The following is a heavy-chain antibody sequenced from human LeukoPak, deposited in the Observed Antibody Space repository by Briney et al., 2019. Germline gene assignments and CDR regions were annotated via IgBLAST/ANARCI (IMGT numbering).Heavy chain of an antibody. CDR2: INHSGST. J-gene: IGHJ6*03. CDR3: ARAVGILTGYWYYYYYMDV. Sequence: SETLSLTCAVYGGSFSGYYWSWIRQPPGKGLEWIGEINHSGSTNYNPSLKSRVTISVDTSKNQFSLKLSSVTAADTAVYYCARAVGILTGYWYYYYYMDVWGKGTTVTVSS. CDR1: GGSFSGYY. D-gene: IGHD3-9*01. V-gene: IGHV4-34*01.